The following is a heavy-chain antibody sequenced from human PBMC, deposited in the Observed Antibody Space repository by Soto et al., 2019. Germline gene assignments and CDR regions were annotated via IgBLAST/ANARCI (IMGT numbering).Heavy chain of an antibody. V-gene: IGHV4-59*08. J-gene: IGHJ4*02. D-gene: IGHD2-2*01. CDR2: MYYSGNT. CDR1: GGSISSYY. CDR3: ARHCSGTSCFVY. Sequence: SETLSLTCSVSGGSISSYYWSWIRQPPGKGLEWIGHMYYSGNTNYNPSLRSRVTISEDTSKNQFSLRLSSVTAADTAVYYCARHCSGTSCFVYWGQGTLVTVSS.